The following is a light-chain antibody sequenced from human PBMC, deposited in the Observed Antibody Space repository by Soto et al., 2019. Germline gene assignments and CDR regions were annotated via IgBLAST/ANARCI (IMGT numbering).Light chain of an antibody. V-gene: IGKV1-33*01. J-gene: IGKJ5*01. Sequence: DIQMTQSPSSLSASVGDRVTITCQASQDISNYLNWYQQKPGKAPKLLIYDASNLETGVPSRFSGSGSGTDFTFTISSLQPEDIATYYCHQYGYSPTSPTFGQGTRVDI. CDR1: QDISNY. CDR2: DAS. CDR3: HQYGYSPTSPT.